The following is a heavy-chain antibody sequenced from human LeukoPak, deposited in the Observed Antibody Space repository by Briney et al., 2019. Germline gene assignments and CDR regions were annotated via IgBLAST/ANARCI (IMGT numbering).Heavy chain of an antibody. Sequence: PSETLSLTCAVSGGSINSGGYSWSWIRQPPGRGLEWIGYIYHSGSTYYNSSLKSRVTISVDRSKNQFSLKLSSVTAADTAVYYCARGLFGYCSSTRCPEYFQHWGQGTLVTVSS. J-gene: IGHJ1*01. CDR3: ARGLFGYCSSTRCPEYFQH. CDR2: IYHSGST. D-gene: IGHD2-2*03. CDR1: GGSINSGGYS. V-gene: IGHV4-30-2*01.